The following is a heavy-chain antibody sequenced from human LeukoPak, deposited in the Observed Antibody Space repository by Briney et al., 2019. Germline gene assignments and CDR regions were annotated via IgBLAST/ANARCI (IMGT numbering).Heavy chain of an antibody. Sequence: SETLSLTCTVSGGSISSSSYYWGWIRQPPGKGLEWIGSIYYSGSTYYNPSLKSRVTISVDTSKNQFSLKLSSVTAADTAVYYCARRVSSSWSINWFDPWGQGTLVTVSS. CDR1: GGSISSSSYY. J-gene: IGHJ5*02. CDR2: IYYSGST. CDR3: ARRVSSSWSINWFDP. V-gene: IGHV4-39*01. D-gene: IGHD6-13*01.